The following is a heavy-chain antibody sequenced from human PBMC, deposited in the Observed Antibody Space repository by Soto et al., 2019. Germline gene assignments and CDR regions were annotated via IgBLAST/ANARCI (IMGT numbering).Heavy chain of an antibody. V-gene: IGHV3-64D*06. CDR2: ISSNGGST. CDR1: GFTFSSYA. D-gene: IGHD3-9*01. CDR3: VLGRYYDIMTGYYKDYYYYGMDV. Sequence: PGGSLRLSCSASGFTFSSYAMHWVRQAPGKGLEYVSAISSNGGSTYYADSVKGRFTISRDNSKNTLYLQMSSLRAEDTAVYYCVLGRYYDIMTGYYKDYYYYGMDVWGHGTTVTVSS. J-gene: IGHJ6*02.